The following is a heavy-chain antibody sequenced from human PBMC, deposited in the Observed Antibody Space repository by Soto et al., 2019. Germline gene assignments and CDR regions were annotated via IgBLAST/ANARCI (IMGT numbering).Heavy chain of an antibody. CDR1: GFTFSSYG. D-gene: IGHD2-2*01. V-gene: IGHV3-30*18. CDR3: AKDPLKVVVPAATAKVDYYYYMDV. J-gene: IGHJ6*03. Sequence: GGSLRLSCAASGFTFSSYGMHWVRQAPGKGLEWVAVISYDGSNKYYADSVKGRFTISRDNSKNTLYLQMNSLRAEDTAVYYCAKDPLKVVVPAATAKVDYYYYMDVWGKGTTVTVSS. CDR2: ISYDGSNK.